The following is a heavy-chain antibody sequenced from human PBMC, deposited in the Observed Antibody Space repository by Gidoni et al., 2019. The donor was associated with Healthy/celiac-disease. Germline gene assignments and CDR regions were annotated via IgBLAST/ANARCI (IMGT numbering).Heavy chain of an antibody. CDR2: IYPSDSYT. V-gene: IGHV5-10-1*03. CDR1: GYSFTSYW. J-gene: IGHJ6*02. D-gene: IGHD3-10*01. CDR3: ATSSGSGSMDV. Sequence: EVQLVQSGAEVKKPGESLRISCKGAGYSFTSYWISWVRQMPGKGLAWMGRIYPSDSYTNYIPSFQGHVPISADKSIRTAYLQWSSLKASDTAMYYCATSSGSGSMDVWGQGTTVTVSS.